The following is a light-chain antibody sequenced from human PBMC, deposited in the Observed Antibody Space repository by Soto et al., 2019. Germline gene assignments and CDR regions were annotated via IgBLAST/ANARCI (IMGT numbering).Light chain of an antibody. V-gene: IGKV3-20*01. CDR2: DAS. J-gene: IGKJ3*01. CDR3: QQYGGSYT. CDR1: QSVSSRY. Sequence: EIVLTQSPGTLSLSPGERATLSCRASQSVSSRYLAWDQQKPGQAPRLLIYDASYRAPGIPDRFSGSGSGTDFTLTISRLEPEDFAVYYCQQYGGSYTFGPGTKVDIK.